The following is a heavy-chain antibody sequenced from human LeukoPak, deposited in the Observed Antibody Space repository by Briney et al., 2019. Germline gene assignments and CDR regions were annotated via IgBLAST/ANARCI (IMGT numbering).Heavy chain of an antibody. CDR3: ARGDAFSGDH. J-gene: IGHJ4*02. CDR2: IHPEGNEK. CDR1: GFSFTNFW. V-gene: IGHV3-7*04. Sequence: GGSLRLSCAVSGFSFTNFWMSWVRQAPRRGLEWVANIHPEGNEKYHVESVKGRFTISRDNTKNLLFLQMNGMRVEDTAVYYCARGDAFSGDHWGQGTLVTVSS.